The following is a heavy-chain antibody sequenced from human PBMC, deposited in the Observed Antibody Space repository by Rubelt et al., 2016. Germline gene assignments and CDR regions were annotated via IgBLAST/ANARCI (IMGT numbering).Heavy chain of an antibody. CDR2: INHSGST. V-gene: IGHV4-34*01. CDR1: GGSFSGYY. J-gene: IGHJ6*02. D-gene: IGHD3-3*01. Sequence: QVQLQQWGAGLLKPSETLSLTCAVYGGSFSGYYWSWIRQPPGKGLEWIGEINHSGSTNYNPSLKNRFNISVDKSKNQLSLRLSSVTAADTAVYYCARGDVWSGYYGRYGMDVWGQGTTVTVSS. CDR3: ARGDVWSGYYGRYGMDV.